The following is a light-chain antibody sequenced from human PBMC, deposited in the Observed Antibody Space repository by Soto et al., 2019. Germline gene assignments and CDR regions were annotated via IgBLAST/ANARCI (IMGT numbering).Light chain of an antibody. CDR2: KNN. CDR3: AAWDDSLRV. Sequence: QSVLTQPPSASGTPGQRVTISCSGSGSNIGTNYVYWYQQFPGTAPKLLIYKNNQRPSGVPDRFPGSMAGTSASLAISGLRSEEEADYYCAAWDDSLRVFGGGTKVTVL. J-gene: IGLJ3*02. CDR1: GSNIGTNY. V-gene: IGLV1-47*01.